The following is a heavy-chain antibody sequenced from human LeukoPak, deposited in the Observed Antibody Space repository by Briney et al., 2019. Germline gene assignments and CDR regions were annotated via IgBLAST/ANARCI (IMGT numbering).Heavy chain of an antibody. V-gene: IGHV3-23*01. CDR3: AKDHLPGIVVADRDY. J-gene: IGHJ4*02. D-gene: IGHD6-19*01. Sequence: PGGSLRLSCAASGFTFSSYAMSWVRQAPGKGLEWVSAISGSGGSTYYAYSVKGRFTISRDNSKNTLYLQINSLRAEDTAVYYCAKDHLPGIVVADRDYWGQGTLVTVSS. CDR2: ISGSGGST. CDR1: GFTFSSYA.